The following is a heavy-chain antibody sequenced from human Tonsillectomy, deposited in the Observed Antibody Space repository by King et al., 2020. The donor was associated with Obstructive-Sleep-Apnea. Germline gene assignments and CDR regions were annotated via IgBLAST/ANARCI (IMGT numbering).Heavy chain of an antibody. J-gene: IGHJ4*02. CDR1: GFTFSSYG. CDR2: IWYDGSNK. V-gene: IGHV3-33*06. CDR3: AKEGGVATTFGYCDY. D-gene: IGHD5-12*01. Sequence: VQLVESGGGVVQPGRSLRLSCAASGFTFSSYGMHWGRQAPGKGREGGAVIWYDGSNKYYADSVKGRFTISRDNSKNTLYLQMNSLRPEDTAGYYCAKEGGVATTFGYCDYWGQGTLVTVSS.